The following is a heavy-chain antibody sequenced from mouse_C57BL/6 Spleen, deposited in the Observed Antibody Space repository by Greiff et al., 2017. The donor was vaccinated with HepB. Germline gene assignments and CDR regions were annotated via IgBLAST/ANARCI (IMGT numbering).Heavy chain of an antibody. CDR3: TTFDDDGDY. V-gene: IGHV14-4*01. CDR1: GFNIKDDY. CDR2: IDPENGDT. Sequence: EVQLQESGAELVRPGASVKLSCTASGFNIKDDYMHWVKQRPEQGLEWIGWIDPENGDTEYASKFQGKATITADTSSNTAYLQLSSLTSADTAVSYCTTFDDDGDYWGQGTTLTVSS. J-gene: IGHJ2*01. D-gene: IGHD2-4*01.